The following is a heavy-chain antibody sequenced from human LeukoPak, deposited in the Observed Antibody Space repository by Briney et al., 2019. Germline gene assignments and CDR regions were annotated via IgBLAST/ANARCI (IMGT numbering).Heavy chain of an antibody. V-gene: IGHV1-18*01. D-gene: IGHD2-21*02. J-gene: IGHJ4*02. CDR3: AREAYCGGDCYYPSGY. CDR1: GYTFTSYG. CDR2: ISAYNGNT. Sequence: ASVKVSCKASGYTFTSYGISWVRQAPGQGLEWMGWISAYNGNTNHAQKLQGRVTMTTDTSTSTAYMELRSLRSDDTAVYYCAREAYCGGDCYYPSGYWGQGTLVTVSS.